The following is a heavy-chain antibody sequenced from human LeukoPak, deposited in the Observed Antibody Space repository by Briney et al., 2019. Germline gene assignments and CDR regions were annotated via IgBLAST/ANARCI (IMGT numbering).Heavy chain of an antibody. D-gene: IGHD3-22*01. CDR2: IYHSGST. V-gene: IGHV4-30-2*01. Sequence: PSQTLSLTCAVSGGSISSGGYCWSWIRQPPGKGLEWIGYIYHSGSTYYNPSLKSRVTISVDRSKNQFSLKLSSVTAADTAVYYCATAGYYYDSSGYYYHYYFDYWGQGTLVTVSS. CDR3: ATAGYYYDSSGYYYHYYFDY. CDR1: GGSISSGGYC. J-gene: IGHJ4*02.